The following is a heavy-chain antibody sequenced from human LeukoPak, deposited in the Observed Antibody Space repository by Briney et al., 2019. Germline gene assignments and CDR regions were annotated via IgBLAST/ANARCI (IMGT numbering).Heavy chain of an antibody. CDR3: ARAEYSSRWYSPYYFDY. Sequence: GASVKVSCKASGGTFSGDTISCVREAPGQGREWRGRIIPILVIANYTQKFQCRVAITADKSTIRDYIELSSLRSEDRVVYYCARAEYSSRWYSPYYFDYWGQGTLVSVSS. CDR1: GGTFSGDT. J-gene: IGHJ4*02. CDR2: IIPILVIA. D-gene: IGHD6-13*01. V-gene: IGHV1-69*02.